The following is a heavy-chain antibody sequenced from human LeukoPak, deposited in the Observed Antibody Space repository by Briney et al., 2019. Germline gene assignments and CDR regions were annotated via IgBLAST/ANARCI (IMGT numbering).Heavy chain of an antibody. Sequence: PSGTLSLTCAVSGGSISSSNWWCWVRQPPGKGLEWIGEIYHSGSTNYNPSLKSRVTISVDKSKNQFSLKLSSVTAADTAVYYCASPVHDSSGYGGDDAFDIWGQGTMVTVSS. CDR1: GGSISSSNW. CDR2: IYHSGST. D-gene: IGHD3-22*01. J-gene: IGHJ3*02. CDR3: ASPVHDSSGYGGDDAFDI. V-gene: IGHV4-4*02.